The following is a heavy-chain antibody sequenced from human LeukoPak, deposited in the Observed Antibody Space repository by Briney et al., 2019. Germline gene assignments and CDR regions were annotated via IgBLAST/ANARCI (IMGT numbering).Heavy chain of an antibody. CDR1: GFTFSSYA. Sequence: GRSLRLSSAASGFTFSSYAMHWVRQAPGKGLEWVAVISYDGSNKYYADSVKGRFTISRDNSKNTLYLQMNSLRAEDTAVYYCAREIRLGPYYYYGMDVWGKGTTVTVSS. D-gene: IGHD1-26*01. CDR2: ISYDGSNK. J-gene: IGHJ6*04. V-gene: IGHV3-30*04. CDR3: AREIRLGPYYYYGMDV.